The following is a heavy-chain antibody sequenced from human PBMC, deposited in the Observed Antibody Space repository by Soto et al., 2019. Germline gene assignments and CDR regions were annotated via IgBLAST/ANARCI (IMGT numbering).Heavy chain of an antibody. CDR1: GGSFSGYY. D-gene: IGHD2-21*01. CDR2: INHSGST. V-gene: IGHV4-34*01. J-gene: IGHJ4*02. Sequence: QVQLQQWGAGLLKPSETLSLTCAVYGGSFSGYYWTWIRQPPGTGLEWIGEINHSGSTNYHPSLKSRVTISVDTSKNPFSLKLNSVTAADTAVYYCARDKIPGLFDYWGQGTLVTVSS. CDR3: ARDKIPGLFDY.